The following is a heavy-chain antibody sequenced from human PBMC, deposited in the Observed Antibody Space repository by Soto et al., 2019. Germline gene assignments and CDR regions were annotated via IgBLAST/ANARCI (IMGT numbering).Heavy chain of an antibody. CDR3: AREDSIIIPAVSDF. V-gene: IGHV3-21*01. D-gene: IGHD2-2*01. Sequence: GGSLRLSCAVSGFNFNNYGINWVRQAPGKGLEWVSSVSKSDYTYYSDSVKGRFTISRDNAKNSVSLQMNTLRAEVTTVYYCAREDSIIIPAVSDFWGQGTLVTVSS. J-gene: IGHJ4*02. CDR1: GFNFNNYG. CDR2: VSKSDYT.